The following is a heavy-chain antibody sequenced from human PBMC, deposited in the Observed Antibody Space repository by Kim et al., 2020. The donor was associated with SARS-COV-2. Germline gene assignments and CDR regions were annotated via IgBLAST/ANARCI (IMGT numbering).Heavy chain of an antibody. CDR3: ARDTVTQGYYYGMDV. V-gene: IGHV4-59*01. CDR2: IYYSGST. CDR1: GGSISSYY. Sequence: SETLSLTCTVSGGSISSYYWSWIRQPPGKGLEWIGYIYYSGSTNYNPSLKSRVTISVDTSKNQFSLKLSSVTAADTAVYYCARDTVTQGYYYGMDVWGQGTTVTVSS. J-gene: IGHJ6*02. D-gene: IGHD4-4*01.